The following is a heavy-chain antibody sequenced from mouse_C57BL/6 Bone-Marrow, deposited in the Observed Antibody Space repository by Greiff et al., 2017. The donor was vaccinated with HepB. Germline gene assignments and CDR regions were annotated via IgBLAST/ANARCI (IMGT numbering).Heavy chain of an antibody. D-gene: IGHD1-1*01. V-gene: IGHV5-17*01. J-gene: IGHJ4*01. CDR2: ISSGSTTI. CDR3: AKITTVVDGDY. CDR1: GFTFSDYG. Sequence: DVMLVESGGGLVKPGGSLKLSCAASGFTFSDYGMHWVRQAPEKGLEWVAYISSGSTTIYYADTVKGRFTISRDNAKNTLFLQMTSLRSEDTAMYYCAKITTVVDGDYWGQGTSVTVSS.